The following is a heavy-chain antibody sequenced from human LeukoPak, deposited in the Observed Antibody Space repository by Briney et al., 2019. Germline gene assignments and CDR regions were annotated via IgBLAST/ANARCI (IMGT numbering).Heavy chain of an antibody. CDR1: GFTFSNHW. D-gene: IGHD2-21*01. Sequence: GGSLRLSCAASGFTFSNHWMHWVRQAPGKGRVWVSRIDEGGSNAMYADSVKGRFSISRDNAKNTVNLQMNSLRAEDTGVYYCIRDEALWRLDYWGQGTLVTVSS. CDR2: IDEGGSNA. V-gene: IGHV3-74*03. CDR3: IRDEALWRLDY. J-gene: IGHJ4*02.